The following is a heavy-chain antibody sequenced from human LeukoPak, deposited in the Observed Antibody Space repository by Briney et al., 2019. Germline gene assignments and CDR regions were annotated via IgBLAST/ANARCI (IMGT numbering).Heavy chain of an antibody. D-gene: IGHD5-24*01. CDR2: IKYDSSTI. J-gene: IGHJ3*02. V-gene: IGHV3-48*04. Sequence: GGSLRLSCEASGFIFSIYSMNWVRQAPGKGLEWVSYIKYDSSTIYYGDSVKGRFTISRDNVKNSLYLQVSSLRAEDTAVYYCVRDGREGFDIWGHGTLVIVSS. CDR1: GFIFSIYS. CDR3: VRDGREGFDI.